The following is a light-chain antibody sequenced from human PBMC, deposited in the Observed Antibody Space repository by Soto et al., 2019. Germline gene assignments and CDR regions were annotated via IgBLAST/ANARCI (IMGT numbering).Light chain of an antibody. CDR3: AAWDDSSDV. V-gene: IGLV1-44*01. CDR1: SSNIGSNT. J-gene: IGLJ1*01. Sequence: QSVLTQPPSASGTPGQRVTISCSGSSSNIGSNTVNWYQQLPGTAPKLLIYSNNQRPSGVPDRSSGSKSGTSASLAISGLQSEEEADYYCAAWDDSSDVFGTGTKVTVL. CDR2: SNN.